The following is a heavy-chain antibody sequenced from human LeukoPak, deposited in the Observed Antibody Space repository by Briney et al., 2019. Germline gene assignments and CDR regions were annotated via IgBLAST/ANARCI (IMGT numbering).Heavy chain of an antibody. V-gene: IGHV3-7*05. J-gene: IGHJ3*01. CDR2: INLDGSES. Sequence: QPGGSLRLSCAASGFSISNFWMSWVRQAPGKGLEWVANINLDGSESYYVDSVKGQFTISRDNAKNSLSLQMNSLRAEDTAVYYCARGGVSRAAFDVWGQGTMVTVSS. CDR3: ARGGVSRAAFDV. CDR1: GFSISNFW.